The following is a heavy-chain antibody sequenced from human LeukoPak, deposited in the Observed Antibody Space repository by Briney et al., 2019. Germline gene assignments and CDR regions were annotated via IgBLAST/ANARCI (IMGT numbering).Heavy chain of an antibody. CDR3: ARDKGDYGGNSGIDY. J-gene: IGHJ4*02. V-gene: IGHV4-31*03. CDR1: GGSISSGGYY. CDR2: IYYSGST. Sequence: SQTLSLTCTVSGGSISSGGYYWSWIRQHPGKGLEWIGYIYYSGSTYYNPSLKSRVTISVDTSKNQFSLKLSPVTAADTAVYYCARDKGDYGGNSGIDYWGQGTLVTVSS. D-gene: IGHD4-23*01.